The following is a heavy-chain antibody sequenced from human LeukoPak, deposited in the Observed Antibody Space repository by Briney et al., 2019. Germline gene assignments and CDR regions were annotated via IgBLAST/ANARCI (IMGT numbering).Heavy chain of an antibody. CDR1: GGSVTSGSYY. Sequence: SETLSLTCTVSGGSVTSGSYYWSWIRQPPGKGLEWIGYIYYSGSTNYNPSLKSRVTMSVDTTKNQFSLKLSSVTAADTAVYYCARMGQGRFDRWGQGTLVTVSS. CDR3: ARMGQGRFDR. D-gene: IGHD1-26*01. CDR2: IYYSGST. J-gene: IGHJ5*02. V-gene: IGHV4-61*01.